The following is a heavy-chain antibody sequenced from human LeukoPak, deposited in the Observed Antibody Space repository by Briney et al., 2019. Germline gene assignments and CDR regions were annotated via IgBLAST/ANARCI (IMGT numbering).Heavy chain of an antibody. CDR1: GYTFTSYG. V-gene: IGHV1-18*01. CDR2: ISAYNGNT. J-gene: IGHJ5*02. D-gene: IGHD3-3*02. Sequence: ASVKVSCKASGYTFTSYGISWVRQAPGQGLEWMGWISAYNGNTNYAQKLQGRVTMTTDTSTSTAYMELRSLRSDDTAVYYCARAERIFGVVTRRFDPWGQGTLVTVSS. CDR3: ARAERIFGVVTRRFDP.